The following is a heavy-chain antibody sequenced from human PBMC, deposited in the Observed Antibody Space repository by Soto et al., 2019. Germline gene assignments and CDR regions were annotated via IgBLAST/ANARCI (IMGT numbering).Heavy chain of an antibody. CDR1: NGAIIGFY. D-gene: IGHD1-26*01. CDR2: IHYSGRT. CDR3: VRVGVGIGNHFDS. J-gene: IGHJ4*02. V-gene: IGHV4-59*12. Sequence: TAETLSLTCSVSNGAIIGFYCSLIGHPPWKILEWIVYIHYSGRTDYNPSLTSRATMSVDTSKNQFSLNLKSITAADTAVYYCVRVGVGIGNHFDSWGRGTLVTVSS.